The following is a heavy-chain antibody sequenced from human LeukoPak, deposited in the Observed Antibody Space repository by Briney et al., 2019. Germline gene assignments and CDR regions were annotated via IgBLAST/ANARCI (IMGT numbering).Heavy chain of an antibody. V-gene: IGHV3-49*03. Sequence: PGGSLRLSCTASGFTFGDYAMSWFRQAPGKGLEWVGFIRSKAYGGTTEYAASVKGRFTISRDDSKSIAYLQMNSLKTEDTAVYYCTTPIPPYSSGENWFDPWGQGTLVTVSS. CDR1: GFTFGDYA. CDR2: IRSKAYGGTT. D-gene: IGHD3-22*01. CDR3: TTPIPPYSSGENWFDP. J-gene: IGHJ5*02.